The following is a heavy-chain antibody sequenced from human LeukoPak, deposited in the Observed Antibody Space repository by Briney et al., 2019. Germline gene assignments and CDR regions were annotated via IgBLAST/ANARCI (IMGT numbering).Heavy chain of an antibody. V-gene: IGHV3-74*01. Sequence: GGSLRLSCAASGFTFSSYWMHWVRHAPGKGLVWVSRINSDGSSTSYADSVKGRFTISRDNAKNTLYLQMNSLRAEDTAVYYCARDGDDSSGCWISWGQGTLVTVSS. CDR2: INSDGSST. J-gene: IGHJ5*02. CDR1: GFTFSSYW. CDR3: ARDGDDSSGCWIS. D-gene: IGHD3-22*01.